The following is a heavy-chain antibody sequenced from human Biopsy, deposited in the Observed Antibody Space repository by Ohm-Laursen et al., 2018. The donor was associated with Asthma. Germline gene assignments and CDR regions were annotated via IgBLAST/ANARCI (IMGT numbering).Heavy chain of an antibody. Sequence: SSVKVSCKASGGTFSRYAISWVRQAPGQGLEWMGGINPLLGSTNYAPRFQGRVTLTADESSSTVYMELSSLTSDDTAVYYCARRNQWLSLSLDFWGQGTLVTVSS. V-gene: IGHV1-69*01. CDR1: GGTFSRYA. CDR2: INPLLGST. CDR3: ARRNQWLSLSLDF. D-gene: IGHD5-12*01. J-gene: IGHJ4*02.